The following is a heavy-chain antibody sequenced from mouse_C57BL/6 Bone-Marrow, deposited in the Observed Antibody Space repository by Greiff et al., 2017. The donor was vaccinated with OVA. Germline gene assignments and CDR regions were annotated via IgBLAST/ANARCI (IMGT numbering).Heavy chain of an antibody. V-gene: IGHV1-19*01. CDR1: GYTFTDYY. CDR3: APTGGSSSYYFDY. Sequence: VQLQQSGPVLVKPGASVKMSCKASGYTFTDYYMNWVKQSHGKSLEWIGVINPYNGGTSYNQKFKGKATLTVDKSSSTAYMELNSLTSEDSAVYYCAPTGGSSSYYFDYWGQGTTLTVSS. D-gene: IGHD1-1*01. J-gene: IGHJ2*01. CDR2: INPYNGGT.